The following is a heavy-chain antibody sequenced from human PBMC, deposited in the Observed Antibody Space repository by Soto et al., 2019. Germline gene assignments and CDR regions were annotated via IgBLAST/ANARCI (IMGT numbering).Heavy chain of an antibody. CDR3: ARYLVVAATRDAFDI. CDR2: IYPGDSDT. J-gene: IGHJ3*02. CDR1: GYSFTSYW. V-gene: IGHV5-51*01. D-gene: IGHD2-15*01. Sequence: GESLKISCKGSGYSFTSYWIGWVRQMPGKGLEWMGIIYPGDSDTRYSPSFQGQVTISADKSISTAYLQWSSLKASDTAMYYCARYLVVAATRDAFDIWGQETMVTVSS.